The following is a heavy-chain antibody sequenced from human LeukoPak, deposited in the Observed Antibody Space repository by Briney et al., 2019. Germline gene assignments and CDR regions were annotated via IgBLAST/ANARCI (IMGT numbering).Heavy chain of an antibody. J-gene: IGHJ4*02. CDR3: ARDRCGGDCYAKDY. Sequence: GGSLRLSCAASGFTFSSYSKNWVRQAPGKGLEWVSYISSSSSPIYYADSVKGRFTISRDNAKNSVYLQMNSLRAEDTAVYYCARDRCGGDCYAKDYWGQGTLVTVSS. CDR1: GFTFSSYS. D-gene: IGHD2-21*02. CDR2: ISSSSSPI. V-gene: IGHV3-48*01.